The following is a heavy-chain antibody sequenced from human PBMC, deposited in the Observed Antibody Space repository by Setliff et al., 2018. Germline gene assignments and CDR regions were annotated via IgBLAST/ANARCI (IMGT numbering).Heavy chain of an antibody. Sequence: PSETLSLTCTVSGGSFTPYYWSWIRQPAGKGLEWIGRIYTSGGSIYNPSLKSRVTMSVDTSKNQFSLKLSSVTAADTAVYYCARLSGFLYIDVWGKGTTVTVSS. D-gene: IGHD3-3*01. CDR1: GGSFTPYY. V-gene: IGHV4-4*07. CDR3: ARLSGFLYIDV. J-gene: IGHJ6*03. CDR2: IYTSGGS.